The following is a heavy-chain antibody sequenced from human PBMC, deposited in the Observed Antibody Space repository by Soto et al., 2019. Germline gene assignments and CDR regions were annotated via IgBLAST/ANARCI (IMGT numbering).Heavy chain of an antibody. Sequence: TLSLTCAVYGGSFSGYYWSWIRQPPGKGLEWIGEINHSGSTNYNPSLKSRVTISVDTSKNQFSLKLSSVTAADTAVYYCASRGPYYYYGMDVWGQGTTVTVS. CDR1: GGSFSGYY. V-gene: IGHV4-34*01. CDR2: INHSGST. J-gene: IGHJ6*02. CDR3: ASRGPYYYYGMDV.